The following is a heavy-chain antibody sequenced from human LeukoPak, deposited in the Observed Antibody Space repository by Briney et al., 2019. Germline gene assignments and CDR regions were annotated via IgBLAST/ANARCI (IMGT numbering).Heavy chain of an antibody. J-gene: IGHJ4*02. D-gene: IGHD3-10*01. CDR3: AKDGHGYGSGSQTEY. V-gene: IGHV3-30*18. CDR2: ISYGGSNK. CDR1: GFTFSSYG. Sequence: GGSLRLSCAASGFTFSSYGMHWVRQAPGKGLEWVAVISYGGSNKYYADSVKGRFTISRDNSKNTLYLQMNSLRPEDTAVYYCAKDGHGYGSGSQTEYWGQGTLVTVSS.